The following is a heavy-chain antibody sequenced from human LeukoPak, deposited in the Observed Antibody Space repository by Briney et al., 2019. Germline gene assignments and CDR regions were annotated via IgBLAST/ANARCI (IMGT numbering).Heavy chain of an antibody. D-gene: IGHD6-13*01. V-gene: IGHV4-4*02. CDR2: VHLDGRT. CDR1: GGSVTSTNW. CDR3: ARRLAVTGRYYFDY. Sequence: PSETLSLTCDVSGGSVTSTNWWTWVRQPPGKGLEWIGEVHLDGRTNYNPSLKSRLIMSVDLPENHISLKLTSVTAADTAVYYCARRLAVTGRYYFDYWGQGTLVTVSS. J-gene: IGHJ4*02.